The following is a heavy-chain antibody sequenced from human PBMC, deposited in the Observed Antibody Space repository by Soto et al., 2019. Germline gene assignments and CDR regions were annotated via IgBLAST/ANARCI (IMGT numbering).Heavy chain of an antibody. J-gene: IGHJ4*02. CDR1: GFTFSSYV. CDR3: AKDPSSGFAMENYFDY. Sequence: EVQLSGSGGGLVQPGGSLRLSCAASGFTFSSYVMSWVRQAPGKGLEWVSAISGSSTSTYYADSVKGRFTISRDNSKKTLYLQMNSLRAEDTAVYYCAKDPSSGFAMENYFDYWGQGTLVTVSS. CDR2: ISGSSTST. V-gene: IGHV3-23*01. D-gene: IGHD3-10*01.